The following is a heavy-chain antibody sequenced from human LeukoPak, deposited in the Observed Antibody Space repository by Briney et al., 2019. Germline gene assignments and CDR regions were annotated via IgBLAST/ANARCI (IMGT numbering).Heavy chain of an antibody. CDR3: ARESGYSGYDSLDY. D-gene: IGHD5-12*01. J-gene: IGHJ4*02. CDR2: IIPIFGTA. V-gene: IGHV1-69*06. Sequence: GASVKVSCKASGGTFSSYAISWVRQAPGQGLEWMGGIIPIFGTASYAQKFQGRVTITADKSTSTAYMELSSLRSEDTAVYYCARESGYSGYDSLDYWGQGTLVTVSS. CDR1: GGTFSSYA.